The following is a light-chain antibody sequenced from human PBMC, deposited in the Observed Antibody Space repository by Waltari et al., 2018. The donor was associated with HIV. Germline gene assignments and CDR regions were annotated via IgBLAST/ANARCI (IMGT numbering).Light chain of an antibody. CDR1: GGHP. J-gene: IGLJ2*01. Sequence: QSGLTQPVSASGTPGQSVIIPFSGFGGHPVTWFQDGPGAAPKLLIYNELQRPSGVPDRFYGSKSGTSASLAIRDVQSEDEADYYGATWDDSRAGCVSFGGGKKRTV. CDR3: ATWDDSRAGCVS. CDR2: NEL. V-gene: IGLV1-44*01.